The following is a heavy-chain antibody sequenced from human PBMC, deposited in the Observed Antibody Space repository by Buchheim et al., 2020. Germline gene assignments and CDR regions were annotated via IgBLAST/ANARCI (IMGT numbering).Heavy chain of an antibody. V-gene: IGHV4-39*01. D-gene: IGHD2-15*01. J-gene: IGHJ5*02. Sequence: QMQLQESGPGLVKPSETLSLTCTVSGGSISSSSYYWGWIRQPPGKGLEWIGSIYYSGSTYYNPSLKSRVTISVDTSKNQFSLKLSSVTAADTAVYYWARHINRSGGSWGRLGGFDPWGQGTL. CDR3: ARHINRSGGSWGRLGGFDP. CDR2: IYYSGST. CDR1: GGSISSSSYY.